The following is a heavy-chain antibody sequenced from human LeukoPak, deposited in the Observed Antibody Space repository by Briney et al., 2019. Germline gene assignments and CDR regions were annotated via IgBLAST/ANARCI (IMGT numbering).Heavy chain of an antibody. CDR3: AREGCTNGVCATRYKWFDP. J-gene: IGHJ5*02. Sequence: SETLSLTCAVYGGSFSGYYWSWIRQPPGKGLEWIGEINHSGSTNYNPSLKSRVTISVDTSKNQFSLKLSSVTAADTAVYYCAREGCTNGVCATRYKWFDPWGQGTMVTVSS. V-gene: IGHV4-34*01. CDR2: INHSGST. CDR1: GGSFSGYY. D-gene: IGHD2-8*01.